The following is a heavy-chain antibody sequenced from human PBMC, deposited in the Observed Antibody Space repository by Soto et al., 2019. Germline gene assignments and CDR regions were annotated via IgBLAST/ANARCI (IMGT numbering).Heavy chain of an antibody. V-gene: IGHV1-69*02. J-gene: IGHJ6*03. D-gene: IGHD1-1*01. CDR3: ARARTTGTNYYYYYMDV. Sequence: QVQLVQSGAEVKKPGSSVKVSCKASGGTFSSYTISWVRQAPGQGLEWMGRIIPILGIANYAQKFQGRVTITADKSTRTAYMELSSLRSEDTAVYYCARARTTGTNYYYYYMDVWGKGTTVTVSS. CDR2: IIPILGIA. CDR1: GGTFSSYT.